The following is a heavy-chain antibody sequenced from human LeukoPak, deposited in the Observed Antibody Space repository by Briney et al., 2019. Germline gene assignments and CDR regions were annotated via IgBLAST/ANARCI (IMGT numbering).Heavy chain of an antibody. J-gene: IGHJ6*04. V-gene: IGHV3-7*03. Sequence: GGSLRLSCAASGFTFTDYWMSWVRQAPGKGLEWVANIKQDGSEKYYVDSVKGRFTISRDNAKNSLYLQMNSLRAEDTAVYYCARVRWAAQEMDVWGKGTTVTVSS. CDR3: ARVRWAAQEMDV. CDR2: IKQDGSEK. CDR1: GFTFTDYW. D-gene: IGHD5-24*01.